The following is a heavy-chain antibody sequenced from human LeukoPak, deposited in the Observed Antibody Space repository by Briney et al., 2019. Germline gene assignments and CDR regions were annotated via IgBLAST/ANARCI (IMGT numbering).Heavy chain of an antibody. J-gene: IGHJ4*02. CDR3: AKVRGTYSSGYFFDY. V-gene: IGHV3-9*01. CDR2: ISWNSGYI. Sequence: PGGSLRLSCAASGFTFDNYAMHWVRQAPGKGLEWLSIISWNSGYIGYADSVKGRFTISGDNAKKSLDLQMNSLRAEDTAFYYCAKVRGTYSSGYFFDYWGRGTLVTVSS. CDR1: GFTFDNYA. D-gene: IGHD6-19*01.